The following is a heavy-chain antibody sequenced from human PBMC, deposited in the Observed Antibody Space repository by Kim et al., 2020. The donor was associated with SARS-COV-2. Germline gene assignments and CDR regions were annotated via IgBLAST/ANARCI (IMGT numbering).Heavy chain of an antibody. Sequence: RGSLRLSCVASGFTFNNNPMTWVRQAPGKGLEWVSGISASGRNTYYADSVKGRFTMSRDNSRDTLYLEMSSLRVEDTALYYCAKALSGVRPDYWGQGTLV. CDR1: GFTFNNNP. CDR2: ISASGRNT. J-gene: IGHJ4*02. D-gene: IGHD1-26*01. V-gene: IGHV3-23*01. CDR3: AKALSGVRPDY.